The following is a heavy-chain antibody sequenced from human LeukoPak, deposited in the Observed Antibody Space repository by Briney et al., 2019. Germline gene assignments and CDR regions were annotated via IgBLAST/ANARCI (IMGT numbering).Heavy chain of an antibody. V-gene: IGHV3-23*01. CDR3: VREDTPATANY. Sequence: GGSLRLSCVASGFTFGKYWMSWVRQTAGKGLEWVSAISGGGDITYYADSVKGRFTISRDNSKDTLFLQMHSLRPGDTAVYYCVREDTPATANYWGQGTLVTISS. D-gene: IGHD2-21*02. CDR1: GFTFGKYW. CDR2: ISGGGDIT. J-gene: IGHJ4*02.